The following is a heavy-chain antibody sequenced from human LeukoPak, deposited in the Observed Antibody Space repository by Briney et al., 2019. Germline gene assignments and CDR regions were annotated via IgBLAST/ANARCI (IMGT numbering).Heavy chain of an antibody. CDR2: LHSDGSST. J-gene: IGHJ3*02. CDR1: GFTFSSYW. CDR3: TREKDYYDSSGYYRDAFDI. D-gene: IGHD3-22*01. Sequence: GGSLRLSCAASGFTFSSYWMHWVRQAPGKGLVWVSRLHSDGSSTSYADSVKGRFTISRDNAKNTLYLQMNSLRAEDTAVYYCTREKDYYDSSGYYRDAFDIWGQGTKVTASS. V-gene: IGHV3-74*01.